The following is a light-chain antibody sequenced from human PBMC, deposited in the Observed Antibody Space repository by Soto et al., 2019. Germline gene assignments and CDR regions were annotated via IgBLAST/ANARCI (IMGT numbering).Light chain of an antibody. CDR1: QTVISTH. V-gene: IGKV3-20*01. J-gene: IGKJ5*01. CDR3: QQYDSSSVT. Sequence: IMLTQSPGTLSLSPVEWATLSGKASQTVISTHLAWYQQKPGQAPRLLIYATSNRATGIPDRFSGSVSGRDFTLTIDRLEPEDFAVYYCQQYDSSSVTFGQGTRLEIK. CDR2: ATS.